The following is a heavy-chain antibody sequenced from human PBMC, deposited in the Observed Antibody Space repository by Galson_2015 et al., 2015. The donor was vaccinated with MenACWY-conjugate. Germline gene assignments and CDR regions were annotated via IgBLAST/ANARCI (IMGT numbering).Heavy chain of an antibody. Sequence: LRLSCAASGFTIRRHAMHWIRQAPGKGLEWVAVTSYDGSQKYFADSVKGRFSISRDNSKNTLYLQVNSLRDEDTAVYFCARDQQGYNSSLFRSFDYWGQGTLVTVSS. J-gene: IGHJ4*02. V-gene: IGHV3-30*04. CDR2: TSYDGSQK. CDR3: ARDQQGYNSSLFRSFDY. D-gene: IGHD6-13*01. CDR1: GFTIRRHA.